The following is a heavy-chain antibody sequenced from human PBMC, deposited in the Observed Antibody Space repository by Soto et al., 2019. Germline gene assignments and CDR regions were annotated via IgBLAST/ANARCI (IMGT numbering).Heavy chain of an antibody. J-gene: IGHJ6*02. Sequence: SETLSLTCAVYGGSFSDYYWSWIRQPPGKGLEWIGEINQRGGINYNPSLKSRVSISVDTSKNQFSLRLTSVTAADTAVYYCATRLPNIVATINYGMDVWGQGTTVTVSS. CDR1: GGSFSDYY. V-gene: IGHV4-34*01. CDR3: ATRLPNIVATINYGMDV. CDR2: INQRGGI. D-gene: IGHD5-12*01.